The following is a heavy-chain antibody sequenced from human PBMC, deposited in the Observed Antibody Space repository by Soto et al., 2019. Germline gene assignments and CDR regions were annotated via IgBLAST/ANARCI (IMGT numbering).Heavy chain of an antibody. CDR3: ARDRYFYDSAGYYRTLDS. CDR1: VGSFNNDY. J-gene: IGHJ5*01. V-gene: IGHV4-59*01. Sequence: PSETLSLTCTISVGSFNNDYWTWIRQSPGKGLEWIWYIFHSGITDYNPSVKSRVTISIDKSKNLFSLKLTSVTAADTAVYYCARDRYFYDSAGYYRTLDSWGQGILVTVSS. D-gene: IGHD3-22*01. CDR2: IFHSGIT.